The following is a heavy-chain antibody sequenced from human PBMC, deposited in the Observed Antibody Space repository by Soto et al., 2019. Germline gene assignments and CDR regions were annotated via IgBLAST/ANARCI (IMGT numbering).Heavy chain of an antibody. V-gene: IGHV3-74*01. D-gene: IGHD6-13*01. Sequence: GGSLRLSCAASGFTFSYYWMHWVRQAPGQGLVWVSRIHSDGSSTTYADSVKGRFTISRDNAKNTLYLQMNSLRAEDTAVYYCARDVAAAAVYYYYYGMDVWGQGTTVTVSS. CDR2: IHSDGSST. J-gene: IGHJ6*02. CDR1: GFTFSYYW. CDR3: ARDVAAAAVYYYYYGMDV.